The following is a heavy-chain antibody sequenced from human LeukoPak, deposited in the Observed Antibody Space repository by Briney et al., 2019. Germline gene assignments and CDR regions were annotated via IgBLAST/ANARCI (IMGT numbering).Heavy chain of an antibody. J-gene: IGHJ4*02. Sequence: PGGSLRLSCAASGFIFSDYYMSWIRQAPGKGLEWVSYITSSGNAIYYADSVKGRFTISRDNAKNSLYLQMNSLRAEDTAVYYCAREGQLVLGLVTGWGQGTLVTVSS. CDR2: ITSSGNAI. CDR3: AREGQLVLGLVTG. D-gene: IGHD6-6*01. V-gene: IGHV3-11*01. CDR1: GFIFSDYY.